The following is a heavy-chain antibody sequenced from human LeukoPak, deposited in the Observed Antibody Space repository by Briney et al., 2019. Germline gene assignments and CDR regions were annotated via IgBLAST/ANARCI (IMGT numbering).Heavy chain of an antibody. CDR3: ARGLLEWLLANAFDI. J-gene: IGHJ3*02. CDR2: IYPGDSDT. V-gene: IGHV5-51*01. CDR1: GYSFTSYW. Sequence: GESLKISGKGSGYSFTSYWIGWVRQMPGKGLEWLGIIYPGDSDTRYSPSFQGQVTISADKSISTAYLQWSSLKASDTAMYYCARGLLEWLLANAFDIWGQGTMVTVSS. D-gene: IGHD3-3*01.